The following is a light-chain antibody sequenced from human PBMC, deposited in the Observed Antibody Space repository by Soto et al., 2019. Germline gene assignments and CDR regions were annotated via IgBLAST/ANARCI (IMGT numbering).Light chain of an antibody. CDR1: QSVGRN. CDR2: GTS. V-gene: IGKV3-15*01. Sequence: EIVMTQSPVALSVSPGERAALSCRASQSVGRNFAWYQQRPGQAPRVLIYGTSTRATGVPARFSGSGSGTDFTLTISSLQSEDFAVYYCQQYNNLPYTFRQGTRLEIK. J-gene: IGKJ2*01. CDR3: QQYNNLPYT.